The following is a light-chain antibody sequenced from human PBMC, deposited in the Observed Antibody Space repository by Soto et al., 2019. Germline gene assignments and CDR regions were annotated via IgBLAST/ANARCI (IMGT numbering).Light chain of an antibody. Sequence: QSVLTQPASVSGSPGQSITISCTGTSSDVGGYNYVSWYQQHPRKAPKLMIYEVSNRPSGVSNRFSGSKSGNTASLTISGLQAEDEVDYYCSSYTSSSTLLVFGTGTKLTVL. V-gene: IGLV2-14*01. CDR3: SSYTSSSTLLV. J-gene: IGLJ1*01. CDR2: EVS. CDR1: SSDVGGYNY.